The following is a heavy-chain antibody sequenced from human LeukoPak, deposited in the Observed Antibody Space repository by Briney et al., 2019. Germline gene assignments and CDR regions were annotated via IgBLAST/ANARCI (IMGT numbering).Heavy chain of an antibody. CDR1: GGTFSSYA. CDR3: ATALPATLRRPFDDDAFDI. V-gene: IGHV1-69*04. Sequence: ASVKVSCKASGGTFSSYAISWVRQALGQGLEWMGRIIPILGIANYAQKFQGRVTITADKSTSTAYMELSSLRSGDTAVYYCATALPATLRRPFDDDAFDIWGQGTMVTASS. J-gene: IGHJ3*02. CDR2: IIPILGIA. D-gene: IGHD4-17*01.